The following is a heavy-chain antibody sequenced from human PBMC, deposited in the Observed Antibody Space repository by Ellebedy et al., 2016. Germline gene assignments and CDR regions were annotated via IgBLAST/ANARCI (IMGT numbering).Heavy chain of an antibody. CDR1: GFTFSNFW. CDR2: IKQDGSNT. J-gene: IGHJ6*02. CDR3: AREWGIDYGLDV. V-gene: IGHV3-7*01. Sequence: GGSLRLSXAASGFTFSNFWMSWVRQAPGKGLEWVANIKQDGSNTYYVDSVKGRFTISRDNAKNSLFLQMNSLRAEDTAVYYCAREWGIDYGLDVWGQGTTVSVSS. D-gene: IGHD6-13*01.